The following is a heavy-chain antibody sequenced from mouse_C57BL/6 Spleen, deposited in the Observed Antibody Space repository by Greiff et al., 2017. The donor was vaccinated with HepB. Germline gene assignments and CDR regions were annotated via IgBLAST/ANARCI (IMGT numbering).Heavy chain of an antibody. D-gene: IGHD1-1*01. Sequence: QVQLRQPGAELVRPGTSVKLSCKASGYTFTSYWMHWVKQRPGQGLEWIGVIDPSDSYTNYNQKFKGKATLTVDTSSSTAYMQLSSLTSEDSAVYYCASYYGSSLYYFDYWGQGTTLTVSS. J-gene: IGHJ2*01. CDR3: ASYYGSSLYYFDY. CDR1: GYTFTSYW. V-gene: IGHV1-59*01. CDR2: IDPSDSYT.